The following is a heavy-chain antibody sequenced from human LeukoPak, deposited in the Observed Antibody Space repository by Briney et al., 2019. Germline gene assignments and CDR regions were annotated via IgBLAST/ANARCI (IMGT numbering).Heavy chain of an antibody. J-gene: IGHJ6*02. CDR2: ISYDGSNK. Sequence: QPGGSLRLSCAASGFTFSSYAMHWVRQAPGKGLEWVAVISYDGSNKYYADSVKGRFTISRDNSKNTLYLQMNSLRAEDTAVYYCASGGVLYGTNYYYYGMDVWGQGTTVTVSS. CDR3: ASGGVLYGTNYYYYGMDV. V-gene: IGHV3-30-3*01. CDR1: GFTFSSYA. D-gene: IGHD1-1*01.